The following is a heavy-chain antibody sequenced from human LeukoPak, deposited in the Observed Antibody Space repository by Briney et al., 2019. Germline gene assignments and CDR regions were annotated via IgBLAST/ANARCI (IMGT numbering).Heavy chain of an antibody. V-gene: IGHV3-7*02. CDR1: GFAFSRYW. CDR2: TKQDGSEK. J-gene: IGHJ2*01. D-gene: IGHD2-15*01. Sequence: GGSLRLSCAASGFAFSRYWMSWVRQAPGKGLEWVANTKQDGSEKYNVDSVKGRFTISRDNAKNSLYLQMNSLRAEDTAVYYCRCSGQRNSGWYVDLWGRGTLVTVSS. CDR3: RCSGQRNSGWYVDL.